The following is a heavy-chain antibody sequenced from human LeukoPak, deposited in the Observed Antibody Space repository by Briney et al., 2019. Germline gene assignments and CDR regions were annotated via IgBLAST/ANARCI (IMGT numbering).Heavy chain of an antibody. J-gene: IGHJ6*03. CDR1: GGSISSGGYS. V-gene: IGHV4-30-2*01. CDR3: ARDLTATVTTCYYYYYMDV. CDR2: IYHSGST. Sequence: PSETLSLTCAVSGGSISSGGYSWSWIRQPPGKGLEWIGYIYHSGSTYYNPSLKSRVTMSVDTSKNQFSLKLSSVTAADTAVYYCARDLTATVTTCYYYYYMDVWGKGTTVTVSS. D-gene: IGHD4-11*01.